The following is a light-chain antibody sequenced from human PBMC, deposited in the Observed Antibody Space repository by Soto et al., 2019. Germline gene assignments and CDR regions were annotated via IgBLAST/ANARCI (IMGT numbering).Light chain of an antibody. CDR1: QSVGSY. V-gene: IGKV3-11*01. CDR2: DAS. J-gene: IGKJ1*01. Sequence: VMTQPRATLSLAPGERAPLSCRASQSVGSYLAWHQQKPGQAPRLLIYDASKRATGIPARFSGSGSGTDFTLTISSLQPEDFAVYYCQQRSIWPPTFGRGTKVDIK. CDR3: QQRSIWPPT.